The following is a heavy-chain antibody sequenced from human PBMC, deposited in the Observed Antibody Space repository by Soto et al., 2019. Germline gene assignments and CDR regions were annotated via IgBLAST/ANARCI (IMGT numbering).Heavy chain of an antibody. CDR1: GFTFSSYA. CDR2: ISYDGSNK. V-gene: IGHV3-30-3*01. J-gene: IGHJ4*02. D-gene: IGHD3-22*01. CDR3: ARGLYYDSSGYYYDY. Sequence: QVQLVESGGGVVQPGRSLRLSCAASGFTFSSYAMHWVRQAPGKGLEWVAVISYDGSNKYYADSVKGRFTISRDNSKNTLYLQMNSLRAEDTAVYYCARGLYYDSSGYYYDYWGQGTLVTVSS.